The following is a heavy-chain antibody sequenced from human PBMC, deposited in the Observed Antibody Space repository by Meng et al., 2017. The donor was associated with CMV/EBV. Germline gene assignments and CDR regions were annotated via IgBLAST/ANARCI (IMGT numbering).Heavy chain of an antibody. V-gene: IGHV3-23*01. CDR3: EGSDF. Sequence: GGSLRLSFAASGFTFSSYAMSWARQTPGKGLEWVSTISDSGSRTHYADSVKGRFTVSRDNSKNTLSLLMSSLRADDTAIYYCEGSDFWGQGTLVTVSS. J-gene: IGHJ4*02. CDR1: GFTFSSYA. CDR2: ISDSGSRT.